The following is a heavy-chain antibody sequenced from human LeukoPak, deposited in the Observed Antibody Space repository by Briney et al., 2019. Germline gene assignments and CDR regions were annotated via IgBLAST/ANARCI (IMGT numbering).Heavy chain of an antibody. CDR1: GFTFSSYS. CDR3: ARDPGIVVVPAPNWSDP. Sequence: PGGSLRLSCAASGFTFSSYSMNWVRQAPGKGLEWVSSISSSSSYIYYADSVKGRFTISRDNAKNSLYLQMNSLRAEDTAVYYCARDPGIVVVPAPNWSDPWGQGTLVTVSS. CDR2: ISSSSSYI. D-gene: IGHD2-2*01. V-gene: IGHV3-21*01. J-gene: IGHJ5*02.